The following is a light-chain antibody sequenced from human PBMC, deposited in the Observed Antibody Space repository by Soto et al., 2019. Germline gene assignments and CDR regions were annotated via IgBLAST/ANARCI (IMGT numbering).Light chain of an antibody. CDR3: QHMRT. CDR2: DAS. V-gene: IGKV1-5*01. J-gene: IGKJ1*01. CDR1: QNINNW. Sequence: DIQMTQSPSTLSASIGDRVTITCRASQNINNWIAWYQQKPGKAPKFLIYDASTLESRVPSRFSGSGFGTEFSLTISSLQPDDFGSYYCQHMRTFGQGTKVDSK.